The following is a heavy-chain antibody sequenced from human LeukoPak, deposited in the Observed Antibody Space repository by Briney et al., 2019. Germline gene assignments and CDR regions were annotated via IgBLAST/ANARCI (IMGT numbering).Heavy chain of an antibody. CDR1: GGSISSGNYY. J-gene: IGHJ6*03. D-gene: IGHD1-26*01. V-gene: IGHV4-61*02. CDR3: ARDHPTPTTGYMDV. Sequence: PSETLSLTCTVSGGSISSGNYYWSWIRQPAGKGLEWIGRIYTSGSTNYNPSFKSRVTISADTSKNQFSLKLSSVTAADTAVYCCARDHPTPTTGYMDVWGKGTTVTVSS. CDR2: IYTSGST.